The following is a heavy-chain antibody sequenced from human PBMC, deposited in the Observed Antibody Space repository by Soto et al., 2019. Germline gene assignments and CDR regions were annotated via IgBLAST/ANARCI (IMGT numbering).Heavy chain of an antibody. CDR3: ARDRGTILMDV. CDR2: ISSSSSYI. Sequence: GGSLRLSCAASGFTFSSYSMNWVRQAPGKGLEWVSSISSSSSYIYYADSVKGRFTISRDNAKNSLYLQMNSLRAEDXXVYYCARDRGTILMDVWGKGTTVTVSX. V-gene: IGHV3-21*01. J-gene: IGHJ6*04. CDR1: GFTFSSYS. D-gene: IGHD3-3*01.